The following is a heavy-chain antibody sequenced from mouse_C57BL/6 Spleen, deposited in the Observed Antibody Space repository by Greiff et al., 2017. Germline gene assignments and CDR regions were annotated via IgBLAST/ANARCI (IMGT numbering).Heavy chain of an antibody. D-gene: IGHD2-3*01. CDR2: IYPGDGDT. J-gene: IGHJ4*01. CDR1: GYAFSSYW. CDR3: ARSDGYYTMDY. V-gene: IGHV1-80*01. Sequence: VQLQESGAELVKPGASVKISCKASGYAFSSYWMNWVKQRPGKGLEWIGQIYPGDGDTNYNGKFKGKATLTADKSSSTAYMQLSSLTSEDSAVYFCARSDGYYTMDYWGQGTSVTVSS.